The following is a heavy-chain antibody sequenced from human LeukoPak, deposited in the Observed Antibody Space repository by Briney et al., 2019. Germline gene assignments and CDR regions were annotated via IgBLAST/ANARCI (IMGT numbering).Heavy chain of an antibody. CDR2: INPSGGST. CDR1: GYTFTSYY. J-gene: IGHJ6*03. Sequence: ASVKVSCKASGYTFTSYYMHWVRQAPGQGLEWMGIINPSGGSTSYAQKFQGRVTMTRDMSTSTVYMELSSLRSEDTAVYYCARIAAAGYYYYYYYMDVWGKGTTVTVSS. CDR3: ARIAAAGYYYYYYYMDV. V-gene: IGHV1-46*01. D-gene: IGHD6-13*01.